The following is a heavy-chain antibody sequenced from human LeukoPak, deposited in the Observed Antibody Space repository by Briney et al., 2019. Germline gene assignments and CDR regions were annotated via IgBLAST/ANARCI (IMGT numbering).Heavy chain of an antibody. V-gene: IGHV4-59*01. CDR2: IYYSGST. CDR1: GGSISSYY. J-gene: IGHJ5*02. CDR3: ARGSYDYGDYGWFDP. D-gene: IGHD4-17*01. Sequence: SETLSLTCTVSGGSISSYYWSWIRQPPGKGLEWIGYIYYSGSTNYNPSLKSRVTVSVDTSKNQFPLKPSSVTAADTAVYYCARGSYDYGDYGWFDPWGQGTLVTVSS.